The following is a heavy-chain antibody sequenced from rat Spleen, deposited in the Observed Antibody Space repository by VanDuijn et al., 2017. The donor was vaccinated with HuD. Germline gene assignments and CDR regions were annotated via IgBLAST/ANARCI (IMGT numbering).Heavy chain of an antibody. CDR2: ISYDGSST. D-gene: IGHD1-9*01. CDR3: ARRHYGYTDYFDY. Sequence: EVKLVESGGGLVQPGRSLQLSCAASGFNFNDYWMTWVRQAPTKGLEWVATISYDGSSTYYRDSVKGRFTISRHNAKSTLYLQMDSLRSEDTATYYCARRHYGYTDYFDYWGQGVMVTVSS. J-gene: IGHJ2*01. V-gene: IGHV5-29*01. CDR1: GFNFNDYW.